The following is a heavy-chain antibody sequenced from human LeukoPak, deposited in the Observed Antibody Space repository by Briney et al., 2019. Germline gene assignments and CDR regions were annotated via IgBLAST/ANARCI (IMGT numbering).Heavy chain of an antibody. V-gene: IGHV4-39*01. CDR1: GDITHY. D-gene: IGHD6-19*01. CDR3: ARRDSRGWYYFDY. Sequence: SETLSLTCIVSGDITHYWGWIRQPPGKGLECIGSIYFSGSAYYNPSLRSRVTISLDTSKKQLSLKLNSVTAADTAVYYCARRDSRGWYYFDYWGQGTLVTVSS. CDR2: IYFSGSA. J-gene: IGHJ4*02.